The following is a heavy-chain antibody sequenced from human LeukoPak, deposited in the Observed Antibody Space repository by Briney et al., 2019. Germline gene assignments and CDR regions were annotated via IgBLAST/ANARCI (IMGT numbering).Heavy chain of an antibody. D-gene: IGHD5-12*01. CDR3: ARDFGVATISLLDK. Sequence: GGSPRLSCAASGFIVGDYQMSWIRQAPGKGLEWVSYISSLGTTYYADSVKGRFTISRDNAKNSLYLQMNSLRAEDTAVYYCARDFGVATISLLDKWGQGTLVTVSS. J-gene: IGHJ4*02. CDR1: GFIVGDYQ. CDR2: ISSLGTT. V-gene: IGHV3-11*01.